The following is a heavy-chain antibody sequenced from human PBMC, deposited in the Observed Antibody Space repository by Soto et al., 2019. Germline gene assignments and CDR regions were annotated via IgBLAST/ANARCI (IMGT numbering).Heavy chain of an antibody. CDR3: AKDGYSITRNKPLDY. J-gene: IGHJ4*02. CDR1: RLPFRSYG. D-gene: IGHD2-2*01. Sequence: PGGPLRLSCAASRLPFRSYGMFWVRTAPGKGLEWVSSISVSGGSTYYADSVKGRFTISRDNSKNTLYLQMNSLRAEDTAVYYCAKDGYSITRNKPLDYWGQGTLVNVSS. V-gene: IGHV3-23*01. CDR2: ISVSGGST.